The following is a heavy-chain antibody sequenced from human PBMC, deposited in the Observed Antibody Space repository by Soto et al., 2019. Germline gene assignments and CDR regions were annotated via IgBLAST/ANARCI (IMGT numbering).Heavy chain of an antibody. CDR1: GFTFSSYG. CDR2: ISYDGSNK. Sequence: GGALRLSWAASGFTFSSYGRHWVRQAPGKGLEGVAVISYDGSNKYYADSVKGRFTISRDNSKNTLYLQMNSLRAEDTAVYYCAKENYDILTGAPDAFDIWGQGTMVTVSS. D-gene: IGHD3-9*01. CDR3: AKENYDILTGAPDAFDI. V-gene: IGHV3-30*18. J-gene: IGHJ3*02.